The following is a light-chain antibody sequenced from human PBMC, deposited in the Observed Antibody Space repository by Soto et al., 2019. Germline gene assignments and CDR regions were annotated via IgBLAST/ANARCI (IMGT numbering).Light chain of an antibody. Sequence: QTALTQPASVSGSPGQPITISCTGTSSDVGGYNYVSWYQHNPGKAPKLMIFDVSARPSGVPDRFSGSKSANTASLTISGLQAEDEADYYCCSYAGTYTPLFGGGTKLTVL. CDR2: DVS. V-gene: IGLV2-11*01. CDR3: CSYAGTYTPL. CDR1: SSDVGGYNY. J-gene: IGLJ2*01.